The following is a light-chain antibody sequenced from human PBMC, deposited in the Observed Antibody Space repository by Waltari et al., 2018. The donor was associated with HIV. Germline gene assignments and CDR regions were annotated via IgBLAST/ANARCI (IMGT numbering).Light chain of an antibody. J-gene: IGLJ1*01. CDR1: SFNIGRNF. V-gene: IGLV1-47*01. CDR3: AAWDDSLRGSYV. CDR2: RVN. Sequence: QSVLTQPPSASGTPGQRVIISCAGSSFNIGRNFVSWYKQGRGKDPKVLIFRVNQRPSGVPDRFSGSKSGASASLAISGLRSEDEADYYCAAWDDSLRGSYVFGPGTKVTVL.